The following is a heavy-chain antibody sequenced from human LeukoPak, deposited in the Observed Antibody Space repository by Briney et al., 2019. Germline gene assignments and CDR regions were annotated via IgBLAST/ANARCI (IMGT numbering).Heavy chain of an antibody. V-gene: IGHV4-30-2*01. Sequence: SETLSLTCTVSGGSISSGGYYWSWIRQPPGKGLEWIGYIYHSGSTYYNPSLKSRVTISVDRSKNQLSLKLSSVTAADTAVYYCAINGFWSGYYHDYWGQGTLVTVSS. J-gene: IGHJ4*02. D-gene: IGHD3-3*01. CDR3: AINGFWSGYYHDY. CDR1: GGSISSGGYY. CDR2: IYHSGST.